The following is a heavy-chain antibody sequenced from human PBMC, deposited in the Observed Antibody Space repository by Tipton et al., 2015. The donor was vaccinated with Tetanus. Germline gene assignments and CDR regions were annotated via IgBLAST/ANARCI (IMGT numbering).Heavy chain of an antibody. Sequence: TLSLTCTVSGDSIDGGFKNWGWIRQQPGKGLEWIGYIDYRGNTYYNPSLRRRVTFSFDTSENQFSLKLTSVTAADTAVYSCAGGLVRWYEPWGRGTLVSVSS. D-gene: IGHD3-10*01. CDR1: GDSIDGGFKN. CDR3: AGGLVRWYEP. CDR2: IDYRGNT. V-gene: IGHV4-31*03. J-gene: IGHJ5*02.